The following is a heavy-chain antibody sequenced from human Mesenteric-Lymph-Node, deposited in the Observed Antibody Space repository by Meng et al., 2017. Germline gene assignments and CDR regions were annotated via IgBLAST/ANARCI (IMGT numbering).Heavy chain of an antibody. CDR3: ARRPTGIDY. D-gene: IGHD2-8*02. Sequence: QVQAHEGGGGLLTPSGTLSLTGAGNGGSLSGAYWNWIRQPPGKGLEWIGEIIHGGSPSYNPSLKSRVTISIDTSKNQLSLMLSSVTAADTAVYYCARRPTGIDYWGQGTLVTVSS. V-gene: IGHV4-34*12. CDR1: GGSLSGAY. CDR2: IIHGGSP. J-gene: IGHJ4*02.